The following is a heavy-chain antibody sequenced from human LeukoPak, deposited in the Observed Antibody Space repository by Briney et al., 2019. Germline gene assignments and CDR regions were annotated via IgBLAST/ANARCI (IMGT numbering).Heavy chain of an antibody. D-gene: IGHD6-13*01. CDR1: GFTVSSNY. J-gene: IGHJ5*02. CDR2: ISGSGGST. CDR3: AKRGRIAAASGGWFDP. Sequence: GGSLRLSCAASGFTVSSNYMSWVRQAPGKGLEWVSAISGSGGSTYYADSVKGRFTISRDNSKNTLYLQMNSLRAEDTAVYYCAKRGRIAAASGGWFDPWGQGTLVTVSS. V-gene: IGHV3-23*01.